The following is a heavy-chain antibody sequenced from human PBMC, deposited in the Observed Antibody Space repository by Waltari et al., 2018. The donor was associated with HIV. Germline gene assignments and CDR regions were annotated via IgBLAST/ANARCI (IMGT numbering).Heavy chain of an antibody. CDR2: INPKSDGT. Sequence: QVQLVQSGAEVKKPGASVKVSCKASGYTFTGYPMHWVRQAPGQGLEWMGWINPKSDGTNYAQKFQGRVTMTRDTSTSTAYMELSRLRSDDTAVYYCARDRIAVTGSYYYGRDVWGQGTTVTVSS. CDR3: ARDRIAVTGSYYYGRDV. CDR1: GYTFTGYP. D-gene: IGHD6-19*01. J-gene: IGHJ6*02. V-gene: IGHV1-2*02.